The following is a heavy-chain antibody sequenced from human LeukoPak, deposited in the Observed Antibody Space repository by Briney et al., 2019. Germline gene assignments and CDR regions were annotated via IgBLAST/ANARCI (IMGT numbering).Heavy chain of an antibody. J-gene: IGHJ6*02. V-gene: IGHV3-49*04. CDR2: IRSKAYGGTT. D-gene: IGHD3-16*01. Sequence: GGSLRLSCTASGFTFGDYAMSWVRQAPGKGLEWVGFIRSKAYGGTTEYAASVKGRFTISRDDSKSIAYLQMNSLETEDTAVYYCTRGYGSPGGGSYYYYGMDVWGQGTTVTVSS. CDR1: GFTFGDYA. CDR3: TRGYGSPGGGSYYYYGMDV.